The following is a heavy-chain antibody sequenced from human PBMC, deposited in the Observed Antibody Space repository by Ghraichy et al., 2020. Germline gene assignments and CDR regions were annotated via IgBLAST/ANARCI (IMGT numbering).Heavy chain of an antibody. V-gene: IGHV3-33*01. CDR3: ARRSSKTSGIDY. Sequence: GGSLRLSCAASGFTFRTYGMHWVRQTPGKGLEWVAVIWSDGSNKNYADSVKGRFTISRDNSQNPLDLQMNSLRADDTAAYYCARRSSKTSGIDYWGQGTLVTVSS. D-gene: IGHD2-2*01. CDR1: GFTFRTYG. J-gene: IGHJ4*02. CDR2: IWSDGSNK.